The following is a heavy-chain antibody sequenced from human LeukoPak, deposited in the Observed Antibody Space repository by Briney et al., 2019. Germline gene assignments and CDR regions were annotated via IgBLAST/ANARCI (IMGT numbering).Heavy chain of an antibody. CDR2: IYYSGST. V-gene: IGHV4-31*03. D-gene: IGHD6-19*01. CDR3: ARYVGYSSGGHGFHDY. CDR1: GGSISSGGYY. J-gene: IGHJ4*02. Sequence: SQTLSLTCTVSGGSISSGGYYWSWIRQHPEKGLEWIGYIYYSGSTYYNPSLKSRVTISVDTSKNQFSLKLSSVTAADTAVYYCARYVGYSSGGHGFHDYWGQGTLVTVSS.